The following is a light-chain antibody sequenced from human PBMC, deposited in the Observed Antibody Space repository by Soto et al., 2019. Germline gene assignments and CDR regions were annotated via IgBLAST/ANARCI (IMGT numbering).Light chain of an antibody. CDR2: GAS. CDR1: QSVTTN. CDR3: QQYNNWPPIT. Sequence: FTHSPATQCSSPRQRATHSCNASQSVTTNMAWYQQKPGQAPRLLIYGASTRATGIPARFSGSGSGTDFTLTISSLQSEDLAVYYCQQYNNWPPITVGQGTRLEIK. V-gene: IGKV3-15*01. J-gene: IGKJ5*01.